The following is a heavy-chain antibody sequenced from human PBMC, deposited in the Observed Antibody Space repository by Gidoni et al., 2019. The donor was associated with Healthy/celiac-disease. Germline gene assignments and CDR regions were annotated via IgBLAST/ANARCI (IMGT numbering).Heavy chain of an antibody. V-gene: IGHV4-59*01. CDR3: ARGRLGSDTAMVHYYYYYMDV. CDR1: GGSISSYY. J-gene: IGHJ6*03. D-gene: IGHD5-18*01. Sequence: QVQLQESGPGLVKPSETLSLTCTVSGGSISSYYWSWIRQPPGKGLEWIGYIYYSGSTNYNPSLKSRVTISVDTSKNQFSLKLSSVTAADTAVYYCARGRLGSDTAMVHYYYYYMDVWGKGTTVTVSS. CDR2: IYYSGST.